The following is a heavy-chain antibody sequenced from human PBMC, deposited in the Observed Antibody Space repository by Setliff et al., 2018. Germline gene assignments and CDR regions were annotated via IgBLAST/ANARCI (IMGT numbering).Heavy chain of an antibody. CDR2: VYNSGT. CDR3: AKESLAINTRWFDP. Sequence: SETLSLTCTVSGDSISSGSYYWTWIRQPAGKRLEWIGRVYNSGTTYNAFFASRVTMSIDTSKNQFSLNLNSVTAADTALYYCAKESLAINTRWFDPWGQGILVTVSA. CDR1: GDSISSGSYY. J-gene: IGHJ5*02. D-gene: IGHD3-3*02. V-gene: IGHV4-61*02.